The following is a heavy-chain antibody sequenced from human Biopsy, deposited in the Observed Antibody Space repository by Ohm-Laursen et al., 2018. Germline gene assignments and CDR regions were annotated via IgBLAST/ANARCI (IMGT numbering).Heavy chain of an antibody. CDR3: AKYDYSSSPRRYFDP. Sequence: GSLRLSCSASGFTFSDYGMHWVRQPPGKGLEWVSSLTGSGGSTYYADSVKGRFTISRDNSKNTLSLQMNSLRAEDTAVYYCAKYDYSSSPRRYFDPWGQGTLVTVSS. D-gene: IGHD6-6*01. CDR2: LTGSGGST. V-gene: IGHV3-23*01. CDR1: GFTFSDYG. J-gene: IGHJ5*02.